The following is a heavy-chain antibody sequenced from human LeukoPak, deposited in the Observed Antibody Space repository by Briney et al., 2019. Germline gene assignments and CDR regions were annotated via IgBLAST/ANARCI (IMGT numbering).Heavy chain of an antibody. D-gene: IGHD3-9*01. CDR3: ARCLYDILTGYYADYYYYYMDV. Sequence: GGSLRLSCAASGFTFSSYAMTWVRQAPGKGLEWVSTFSGSGSSTYYADSVKGRFTISRDNAKNSLYLQMNSLRAEDTAVYYCARCLYDILTGYYADYYYYYMDVWGKGTTVTVSS. CDR1: GFTFSSYA. V-gene: IGHV3-23*01. J-gene: IGHJ6*03. CDR2: FSGSGSST.